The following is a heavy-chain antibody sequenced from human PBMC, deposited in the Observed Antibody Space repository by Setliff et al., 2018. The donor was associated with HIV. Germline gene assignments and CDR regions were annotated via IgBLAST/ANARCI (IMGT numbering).Heavy chain of an antibody. V-gene: IGHV4-59*01. D-gene: IGHD6-19*01. CDR1: GGSISSYY. CDR2: IYYSGST. Sequence: SETLSLTCTVSGGSISSYYWSWIRQPPGKGLEWIGYIYYSGSTIYNPSLKSRVTISVDTSKNQFSLKLSSVTAADTAVYYCARDLDERSSGAWFDPWGQGTLVTVSS. J-gene: IGHJ5*02. CDR3: ARDLDERSSGAWFDP.